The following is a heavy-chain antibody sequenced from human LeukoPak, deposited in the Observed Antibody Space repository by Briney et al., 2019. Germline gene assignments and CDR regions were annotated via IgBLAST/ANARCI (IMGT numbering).Heavy chain of an antibody. CDR1: GFTFSRNF. V-gene: IGHV3-7*01. J-gene: IGHJ3*02. CDR3: AREFRSFDSSGSTWRLSTYGAFDM. D-gene: IGHD3-22*01. Sequence: GGSLRLSCVASGFTFSRNFMTWVRQAPGKGLEGVANIKQDGNEKYYVDSVKGRFTISRDNAKNSLYLQMNSLRAEDTAVYFCAREFRSFDSSGSTWRLSTYGAFDMWGQGTMVTVSS. CDR2: IKQDGNEK.